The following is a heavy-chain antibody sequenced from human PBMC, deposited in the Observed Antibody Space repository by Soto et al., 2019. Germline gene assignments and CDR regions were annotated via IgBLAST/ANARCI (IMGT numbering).Heavy chain of an antibody. D-gene: IGHD6-13*01. CDR2: ISWNSGSI. V-gene: IGHV3-9*01. CDR1: GFTFDDYA. CDR3: AKDSRASSWLFDY. Sequence: EVQLVESGGGLVQPGRSLRLSCAASGFTFDDYAMHWVRQAPGKGLEWVSGISWNSGSIGYADSVKGRFTISRDNAKNSLYLQMNSLSAEDTALYYCAKDSRASSWLFDYWGQGTLVTVSS. J-gene: IGHJ4*02.